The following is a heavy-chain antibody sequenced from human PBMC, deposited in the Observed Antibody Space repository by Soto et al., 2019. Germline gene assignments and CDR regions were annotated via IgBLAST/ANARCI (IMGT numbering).Heavy chain of an antibody. CDR3: ARDAPYDTSGYYYGWFDP. Sequence: SVKVSCKASVYTFTSYGISWVRQAPGQGLEWMGWISAYNGNTNYAQKLQGRVTMTTDTSTSTAYMELRSLRSDDTAVYYCARDAPYDTSGYYYGWFDPWGQGTLVTGSS. V-gene: IGHV1-18*04. J-gene: IGHJ5*02. CDR2: ISAYNGNT. CDR1: VYTFTSYG. D-gene: IGHD3-22*01.